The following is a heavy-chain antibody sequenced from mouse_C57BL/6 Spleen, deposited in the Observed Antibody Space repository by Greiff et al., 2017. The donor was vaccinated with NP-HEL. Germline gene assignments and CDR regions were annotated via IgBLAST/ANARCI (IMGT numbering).Heavy chain of an antibody. V-gene: IGHV5-2*01. CDR2: INSDGGST. CDR3: ARHFYYSNWGYFDV. J-gene: IGHJ1*03. D-gene: IGHD2-5*01. CDR1: EYEFPSHD. Sequence: EVMLVESGGGLVQPGESLKLSCESNEYEFPSHDMSWVRKTPEKRLELVAAINSDGGSTYYPDTMERRFIISRDNTKKTLYLQMSSRRSEDTALYYCARHFYYSNWGYFDVWGTGTTVTVSS.